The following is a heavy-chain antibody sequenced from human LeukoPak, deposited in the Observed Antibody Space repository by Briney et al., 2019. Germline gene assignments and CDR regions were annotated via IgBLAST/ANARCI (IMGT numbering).Heavy chain of an antibody. CDR2: IYYSGST. CDR1: GGSISSYY. D-gene: IGHD2-8*02. V-gene: IGHV4-59*01. J-gene: IGHJ6*03. CDR3: ARSFWSYYFMDV. Sequence: SETLSLTCTVSGGSISSYYWSWLRQPPGKGLEWIGYIYYSGSTNYNPSLKSRVTISVDTSKNQFSLKLSSVTAADTAVYYCARSFWSYYFMDVWGKGTTVTVSS.